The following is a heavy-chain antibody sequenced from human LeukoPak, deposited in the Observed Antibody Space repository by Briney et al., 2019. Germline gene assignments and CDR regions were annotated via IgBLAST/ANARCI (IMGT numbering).Heavy chain of an antibody. CDR3: ARQEPGYSSGRDYGMDV. CDR2: IYLYGTT. Sequence: SETLSLTCSVSIGSISSSKWWSWVRQSPVKGLEWIGEIYLYGTTNYNPSFTSRVTMSVDRSRNQFSLKLTSVTAADTAVYYCARQEPGYSSGRDYGMDVWGQGTTVTVSS. D-gene: IGHD6-19*01. CDR1: IGSISSSKW. V-gene: IGHV4-4*02. J-gene: IGHJ6*02.